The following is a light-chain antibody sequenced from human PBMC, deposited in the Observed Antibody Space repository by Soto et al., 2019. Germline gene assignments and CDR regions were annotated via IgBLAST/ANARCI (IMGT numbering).Light chain of an antibody. J-gene: IGKJ5*01. CDR1: QGISHY. CDR2: AAS. V-gene: IGKV1-27*01. CDR3: QTYNSASIT. Sequence: DIQLTQSPSSLSASVGDRVTITCRASQGISHYLAWYQQKPGKVPKLLIYAASTLQSGVPSRFRGSGSGADFTLAISSLQPEDVATYYCQTYNSASITFGQGTRLHIK.